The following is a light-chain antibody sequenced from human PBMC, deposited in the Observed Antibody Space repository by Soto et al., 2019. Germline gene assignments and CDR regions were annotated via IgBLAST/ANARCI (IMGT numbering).Light chain of an antibody. CDR1: QTVSSSH. V-gene: IGKV3-20*01. CDR3: QQYGSLSWT. J-gene: IGKJ1*01. CDR2: ATS. Sequence: ESVLTQSPGNLSLSPGERAILSCRSSQTVSSSHLAWYQQKPGQAPRLLMYATSSRATGIPDRFSGSGSGTDFTLTISSLEPEDFAVYYCQQYGSLSWTFGQGTKVEIK.